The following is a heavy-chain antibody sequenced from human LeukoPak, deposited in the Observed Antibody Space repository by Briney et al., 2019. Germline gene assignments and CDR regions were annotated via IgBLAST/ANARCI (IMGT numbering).Heavy chain of an antibody. D-gene: IGHD3-22*01. CDR2: IYYSGST. J-gene: IGHJ3*02. V-gene: IGHV4-59*01. Sequence: PSETLSLTCTVSGGSLSSYYWSWIRQPPGKGLEWIGYIYYSGSTNYNPSLKSRVTISVDTSKNQFSLKLSSVTAADTAVYYCARAIYYDSSGYCAFDIWGQGTMVTVSS. CDR3: ARAIYYDSSGYCAFDI. CDR1: GGSLSSYY.